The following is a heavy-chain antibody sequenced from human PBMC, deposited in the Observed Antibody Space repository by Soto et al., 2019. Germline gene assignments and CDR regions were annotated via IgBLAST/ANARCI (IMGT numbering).Heavy chain of an antibody. D-gene: IGHD6-13*01. CDR3: AKDQGIAASHGID. CDR1: GFTFNNYG. CDR2: ISNDANDK. Sequence: QVQLVESGGGVVQPGRSLRLSCAASGFTFNNYGMHWVRQAPGKGLEWVAAISNDANDKYYADSVKGLLTISRDSSKNTMYLQVNSLTTEDTAVYYCAKDQGIAASHGIDWGQGTMVTVSS. V-gene: IGHV3-30*18. J-gene: IGHJ3*01.